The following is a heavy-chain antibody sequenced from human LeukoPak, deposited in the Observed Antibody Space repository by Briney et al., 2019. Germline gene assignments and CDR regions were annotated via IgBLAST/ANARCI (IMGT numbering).Heavy chain of an antibody. D-gene: IGHD3-10*01. CDR2: IYYSGST. Sequence: SETLSLTCTVSGGSISSYYWSWIRQPPGKGLEWIGYIYYSGSTNYNPSLKSRVTISVDTSKNQFSLKLSSVTAADTAVYYCARDGRGEFDHWGQGTLVTVSS. V-gene: IGHV4-59*01. CDR3: ARDGRGEFDH. J-gene: IGHJ5*02. CDR1: GGSISSYY.